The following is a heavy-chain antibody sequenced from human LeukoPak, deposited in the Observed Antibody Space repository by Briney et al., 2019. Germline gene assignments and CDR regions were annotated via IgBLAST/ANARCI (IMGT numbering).Heavy chain of an antibody. Sequence: WASVKVSCKASGGTFSSYAISWVRQAPGQGLEWMGRIIPIFGTANYAQKFQGRVTITTDEFTSTAYMELSSLRSEDTAVYYCARALGSSWYVTWFDPWGQGTLVTVSS. CDR3: ARALGSSWYVTWFDP. D-gene: IGHD6-13*01. CDR2: IIPIFGTA. CDR1: GGTFSSYA. V-gene: IGHV1-69*05. J-gene: IGHJ5*02.